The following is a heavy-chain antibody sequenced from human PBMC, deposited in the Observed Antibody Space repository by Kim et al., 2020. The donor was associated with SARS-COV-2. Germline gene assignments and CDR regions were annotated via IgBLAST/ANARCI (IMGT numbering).Heavy chain of an antibody. CDR2: ISSSGSTI. Sequence: GGSLRLSCAASGFTFSSYEMNWVRQAPGKGLEWVSYISSSGSTIYYADSVKGRFTISRDNAKNSLYLQMNSLRAEDTAVYYCARESRITIFRGGWFDPWGQGTLVTVSS. CDR1: GFTFSSYE. CDR3: ARESRITIFRGGWFDP. D-gene: IGHD3-3*01. J-gene: IGHJ5*02. V-gene: IGHV3-48*03.